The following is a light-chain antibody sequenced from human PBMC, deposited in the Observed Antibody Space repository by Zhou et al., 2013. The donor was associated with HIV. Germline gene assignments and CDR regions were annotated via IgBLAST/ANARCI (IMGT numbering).Light chain of an antibody. V-gene: IGKV1-5*03. CDR3: QQSYSTPPT. Sequence: DIQMTQSPSTLSASVGDRVTITCRASQSISSWLAWYQQKPGKAPKVLIYKASSLESGVPSRFSGSGSGTEFTLTISSLQPEDFATYYCQQSYSTPPTFGQGTRLEI. CDR2: KAS. J-gene: IGKJ5*01. CDR1: QSISSW.